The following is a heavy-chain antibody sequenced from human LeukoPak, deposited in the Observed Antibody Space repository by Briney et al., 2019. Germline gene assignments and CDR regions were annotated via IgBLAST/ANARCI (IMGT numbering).Heavy chain of an antibody. CDR3: ARHYDYYSDY. D-gene: IGHD3-3*01. J-gene: IGHJ4*02. V-gene: IGHV4-39*01. CDR2: IYYSGST. Sequence: SETLSLTCTVSGGSISSSSYYWGWIRQPPGKGLEWIGSIYYSGSTYYNPSLKSRVTISVDTSKNQFSLKLSSVTAADTAVYYCARHYDYYSDYWGQGTLVAVSS. CDR1: GGSISSSSYY.